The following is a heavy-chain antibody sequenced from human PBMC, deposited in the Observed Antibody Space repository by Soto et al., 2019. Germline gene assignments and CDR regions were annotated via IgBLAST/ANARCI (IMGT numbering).Heavy chain of an antibody. V-gene: IGHV4-34*01. CDR3: ARDKITGLFDY. D-gene: IGHD2-8*02. J-gene: IGHJ4*02. Sequence: PSETLSLTCAVYGGSFRGYYWSWIRQPPGKGLEWIGEINRSGSTNYNPSLKSRVTISVDTSKNQFSLKLTSVTAADTAVYYCARDKITGLFDYWGQGTLVTVSS. CDR1: GGSFRGYY. CDR2: INRSGST.